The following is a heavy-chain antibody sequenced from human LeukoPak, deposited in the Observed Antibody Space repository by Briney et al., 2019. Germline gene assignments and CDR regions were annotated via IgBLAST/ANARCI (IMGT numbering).Heavy chain of an antibody. CDR3: ARITYYDFWSGYPGVSWFDP. V-gene: IGHV4-59*01. CDR2: IYYSGST. Sequence: GSLRLSCGASGFSFSDYYMSWIRQAPGKGLEWVGYIYYSGSTNYNPSLKSRVTISVDTSKNQFSLKLSSVTAVDTAVYYCARITYYDFWSGYPGVSWFDPWGQGTLVTVSS. CDR1: GFSFSDYY. J-gene: IGHJ5*02. D-gene: IGHD3-3*01.